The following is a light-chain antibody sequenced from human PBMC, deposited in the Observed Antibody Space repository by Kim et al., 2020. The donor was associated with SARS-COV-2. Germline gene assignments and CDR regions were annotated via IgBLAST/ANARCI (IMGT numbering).Light chain of an antibody. V-gene: IGLV2-14*01. J-gene: IGLJ1*01. Sequence: QSAPTQPASVSGSPGQSITISCTGTSSDVGGYNYVSWYQQHPGKAPKLMIYDVSKRPSGVSNRFSGSKPGNTASLTISGLQAEDEADYYCSSYTSSSTYVFGTGTKVTVL. CDR3: SSYTSSSTYV. CDR1: SSDVGGYNY. CDR2: DVS.